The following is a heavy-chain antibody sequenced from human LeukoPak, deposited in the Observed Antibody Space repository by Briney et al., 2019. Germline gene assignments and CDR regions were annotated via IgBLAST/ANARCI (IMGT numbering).Heavy chain of an antibody. J-gene: IGHJ6*02. CDR1: GGTFSSYA. D-gene: IGHD1-26*01. Sequence: SVKVSCKASGGTFSSYAISWVRQAPGQGLEWMGRIIPILGIANYAQKFQGRVTITADKSTSTAYMELSRLRSDDTVVYYCASPREWEPSYYYGMDVWGQGTTVTVSS. V-gene: IGHV1-69*04. CDR3: ASPREWEPSYYYGMDV. CDR2: IIPILGIA.